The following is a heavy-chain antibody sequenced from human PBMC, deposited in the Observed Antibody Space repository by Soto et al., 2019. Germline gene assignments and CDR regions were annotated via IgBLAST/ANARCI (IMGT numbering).Heavy chain of an antibody. CDR2: ISGSGGST. Sequence: GGSLRLSCAASGFTFSSYAMSWVRQAPGKGLEWVSAISGSGGSTYYADSVKGRFTISRDNSKNTLYLQMNSLRAEDTAVYYCAKIVVVPAAYVDYYYYYGMDVWGQGTTVTVSS. J-gene: IGHJ6*02. CDR1: GFTFSSYA. V-gene: IGHV3-23*01. D-gene: IGHD2-2*01. CDR3: AKIVVVPAAYVDYYYYYGMDV.